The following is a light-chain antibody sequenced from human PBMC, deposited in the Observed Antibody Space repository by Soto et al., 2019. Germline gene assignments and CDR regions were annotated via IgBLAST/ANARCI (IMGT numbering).Light chain of an antibody. CDR1: QDIRSD. CDR3: LQDHSYPWT. V-gene: IGKV1-6*01. CDR2: AAS. J-gene: IGKJ1*01. Sequence: IRMTQSPSTLSTSVGDRVTITCRAGQDIRSDLGWYQHKPGKAPRLLIHAASSLQSGVPSRFSGSASGTEFTLTISSLQPEDLASYYCLQDHSYPWTFGQGTKVDIK.